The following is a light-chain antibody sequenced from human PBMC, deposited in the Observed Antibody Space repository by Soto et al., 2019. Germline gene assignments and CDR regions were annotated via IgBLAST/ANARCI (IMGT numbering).Light chain of an antibody. CDR3: QHSYTTPHT. J-gene: IGKJ2*01. Sequence: DIQMTQSPSSLSASVGDRVTITCRASQSISGYLNWYQQRPGKAPNLLIYAASSLQSGVPSRFSGSGSGTDFTLTISRLQPEDFATYYCQHSYTTPHTFGQGTKLDI. CDR1: QSISGY. CDR2: AAS. V-gene: IGKV1-39*01.